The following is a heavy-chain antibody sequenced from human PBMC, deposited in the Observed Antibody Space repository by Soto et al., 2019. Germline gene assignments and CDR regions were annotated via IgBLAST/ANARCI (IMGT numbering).Heavy chain of an antibody. Sequence: ASVKVSCQASGGTFSSYAISWVRQAPGQGLEWMGGIIPIFGTANYAQKFQGRVTITADESTSTAYMELSSLRSEDTDVYYCARTSPVDTAMVTTLYYYYYYMDVWGKGTTVTVSS. V-gene: IGHV1-69*13. J-gene: IGHJ6*03. D-gene: IGHD5-18*01. CDR2: IIPIFGTA. CDR3: ARTSPVDTAMVTTLYYYYYYMDV. CDR1: GGTFSSYA.